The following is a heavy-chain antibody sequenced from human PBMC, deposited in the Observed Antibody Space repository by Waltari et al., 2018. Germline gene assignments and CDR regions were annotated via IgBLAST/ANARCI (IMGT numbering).Heavy chain of an antibody. J-gene: IGHJ4*02. CDR1: GFIFSSYW. CDR2: IDQRGSTK. CDR3: ARPESMGELYYN. V-gene: IGHV3-7*03. D-gene: IGHD3-16*01. Sequence: EVQLVESGGGLVQPGGSLRLSCEVSGFIFSSYWMTWLRQAPGKGPECVANIDQRGSTKYYVDSVKGRFTVSRDNAKNSLYLQMNNLRAEDTALYYCARPESMGELYYNWGLGTLVTVSS.